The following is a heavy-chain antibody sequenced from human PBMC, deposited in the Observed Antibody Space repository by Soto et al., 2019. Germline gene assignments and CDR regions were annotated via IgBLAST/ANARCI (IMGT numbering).Heavy chain of an antibody. CDR1: GFTFSSYG. Sequence: GGSLRLSCAASGFTFSSYGMHWVRQAPGKGLEWVAVISYDGSNKYYADSVKGRFTISRDNSKNTLYLQMNSLRAEDTAVYYCAKEKWLVPWYYFDYWGQGTLVTVSS. J-gene: IGHJ4*02. CDR3: AKEKWLVPWYYFDY. V-gene: IGHV3-30*18. D-gene: IGHD6-19*01. CDR2: ISYDGSNK.